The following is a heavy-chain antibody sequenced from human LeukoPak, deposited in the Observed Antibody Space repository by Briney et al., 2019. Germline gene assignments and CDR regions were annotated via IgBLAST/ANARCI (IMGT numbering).Heavy chain of an antibody. Sequence: GASVKVSCKASGGTFSSYAISWVRQAPGQGLEWMGGIIPIFGTANYAQKFQGRVTITADESTSTAYMELSSLRSDDTAVYYCARLYEGYCSSTSCSTFGYWGQGTLVTVSS. J-gene: IGHJ4*02. CDR2: IIPIFGTA. CDR1: GGTFSSYA. CDR3: ARLYEGYCSSTSCSTFGY. D-gene: IGHD2-2*01. V-gene: IGHV1-69*01.